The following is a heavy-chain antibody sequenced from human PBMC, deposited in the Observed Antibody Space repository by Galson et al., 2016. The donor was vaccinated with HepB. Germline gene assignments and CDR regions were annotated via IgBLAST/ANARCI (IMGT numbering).Heavy chain of an antibody. D-gene: IGHD4-11*01. Sequence: TLSLTCTVSGGSISTGGYYWHWIREHPGKGLEWIGYIYYSGITYSNPSLESRVAISVDTSKNQVSLKLRSVTAAATAVYYCATTLPAVITQDDYYYDMAVWGQGTTVTVSS. V-gene: IGHV4-31*03. CDR2: IYYSGIT. J-gene: IGHJ6*02. CDR1: GGSISTGGYY. CDR3: ATTLPAVITQDDYYYDMAV.